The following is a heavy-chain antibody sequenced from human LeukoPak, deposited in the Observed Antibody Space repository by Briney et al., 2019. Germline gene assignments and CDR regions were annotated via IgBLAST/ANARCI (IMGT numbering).Heavy chain of an antibody. CDR3: ARGLDYYDSSGQSYFDY. V-gene: IGHV4-59*01. CDR1: GGSFSGYY. D-gene: IGHD3-22*01. CDR2: IYYSGST. Sequence: SETLSVTCAVYGGSFSGYYWSWIRQPPGNGLEWIGYIYYSGSTNYNPSLKSRVTISVDTSKNQFSLKLSSVTAADTAVYYCARGLDYYDSSGQSYFDYWGQGTLVTVSS. J-gene: IGHJ4*02.